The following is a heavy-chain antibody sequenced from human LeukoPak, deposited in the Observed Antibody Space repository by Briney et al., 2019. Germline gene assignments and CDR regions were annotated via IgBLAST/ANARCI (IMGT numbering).Heavy chain of an antibody. CDR1: GGSFSDYY. CDR3: AREGDFDAFDI. J-gene: IGHJ3*02. Sequence: SETLSLTCTVSGGSFSDYYWSWIRQPAGKGLEWIGRIYTSGSTNYNPSLKSRVTMSLDMSKNQFSLKLSSVTAADTAVYYCAREGDFDAFDIWGQGTMVTVSS. CDR2: IYTSGST. D-gene: IGHD2-21*02. V-gene: IGHV4-4*07.